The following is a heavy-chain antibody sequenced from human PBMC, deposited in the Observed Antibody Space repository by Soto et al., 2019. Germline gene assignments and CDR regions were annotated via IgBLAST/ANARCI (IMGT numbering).Heavy chain of an antibody. Sequence: SETLSLTCTVSGGSISSGGYYWSWIRQHPGKGLEWIGYIYYSGSTYYNPSLKSRVTVSVDTSKNHFSLKLSSVTAADTAVYYCARQPYDSRGYYYGTWGQGTLVTVSS. V-gene: IGHV4-39*01. CDR3: ARQPYDSRGYYYGT. D-gene: IGHD3-22*01. J-gene: IGHJ5*02. CDR1: GGSISSGGYY. CDR2: IYYSGST.